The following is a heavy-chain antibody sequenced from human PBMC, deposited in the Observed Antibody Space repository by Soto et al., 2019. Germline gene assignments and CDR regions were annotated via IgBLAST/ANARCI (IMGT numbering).Heavy chain of an antibody. V-gene: IGHV1-18*01. CDR2: ISAHNGNT. D-gene: IGHD1-1*01. J-gene: IGHJ4*02. CDR3: ARGRYGDY. CDR1: GYAFTTYG. Sequence: QVHLVQSGAEVKKPGASVKVSCKGSGYAFTTYGITWVRQAPGQGLEWMGWISAHNGNTNYAPKLQGRVTVTRDTSTSTAYMELRSLRSDDTVVYYCARGRYGDYWGQGALVTVSS.